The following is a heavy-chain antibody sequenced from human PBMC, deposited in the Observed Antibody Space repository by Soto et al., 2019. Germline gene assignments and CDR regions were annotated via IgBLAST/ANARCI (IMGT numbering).Heavy chain of an antibody. CDR2: IIPIFGTA. D-gene: IGHD5-18*01. Sequence: QVQLVQSGAEVKKPGSSVKVSCKASGGTFSSYAISWVRQAPGQGLEWMGGIIPIFGTANYAQKSQGRVTITADESTSTAYMELSSLRSEDTAVYYCARSTDAAMVYYYYGMDVWGQGTTVTVSS. CDR3: ARSTDAAMVYYYYGMDV. J-gene: IGHJ6*02. V-gene: IGHV1-69*01. CDR1: GGTFSSYA.